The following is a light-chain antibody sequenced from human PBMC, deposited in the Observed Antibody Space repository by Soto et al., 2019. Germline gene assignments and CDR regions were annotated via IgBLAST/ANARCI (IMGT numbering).Light chain of an antibody. J-gene: IGKJ3*01. CDR3: QQYNSFSLFT. CDR2: DAS. CDR1: QNIDSR. V-gene: IGKV1-5*01. Sequence: DIQMAQSPSTLSASVGDRVTITCRASQNIDSRLAWYQQKPGKAPKLLVYDASTLERGVTSTFSGSGSGTDFTLTISSLQPEDFATCYCQQYNSFSLFTFGPGTKVETK.